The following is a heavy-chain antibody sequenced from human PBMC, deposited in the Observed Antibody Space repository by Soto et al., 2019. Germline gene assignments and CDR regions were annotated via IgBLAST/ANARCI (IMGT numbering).Heavy chain of an antibody. D-gene: IGHD3-16*01. J-gene: IGHJ4*02. CDR2: IKSKAAGETA. CDR3: TTDLSNTVGY. V-gene: IGHV3-15*07. CDR1: GFSFTNAW. Sequence: GGSLRLSCAASGFSFTNAWMGWVRQAPGKGLEWVARIKSKAAGETADYPAPVKGRFTISRDDSKNTLYLQMNSLKTEDTAVYYCTTDLSNTVGYWGQGTLVTVSS.